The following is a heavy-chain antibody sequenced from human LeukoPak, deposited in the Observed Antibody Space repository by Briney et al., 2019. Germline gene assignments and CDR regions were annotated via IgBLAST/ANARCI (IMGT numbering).Heavy chain of an antibody. Sequence: SETLSLTCAVYGGSFSGYYRSWIRQPPGKGLEWIGEINHSGSTNYNPSLKSRVTISVDTSKNQFSLKLSSVTAADTAVYYCARGGLGVRYFDLWGRGTLVTVSS. CDR1: GGSFSGYY. CDR2: INHSGST. J-gene: IGHJ2*01. V-gene: IGHV4-34*01. CDR3: ARGGLGVRYFDL.